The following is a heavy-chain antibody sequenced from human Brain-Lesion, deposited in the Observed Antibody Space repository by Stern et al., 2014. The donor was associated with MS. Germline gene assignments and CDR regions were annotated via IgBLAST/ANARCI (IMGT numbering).Heavy chain of an antibody. CDR1: GGSVSSTSYA. D-gene: IGHD2-15*01. CDR3: AGEEDIRYCSGGSCTGNWFDP. Sequence: VHLVESGPGLVKPSETLSLTCTVAGGSVSSTSYAWAWIRQPPGKGLEWIGTIYYSGNTYYSPSLKSRLTISLDTSKTQFSLPLRSVTAADTAVYYCAGEEDIRYCSGGSCTGNWFDPWGQGTLVTVSS. J-gene: IGHJ5*02. CDR2: IYYSGNT. V-gene: IGHV4-39*01.